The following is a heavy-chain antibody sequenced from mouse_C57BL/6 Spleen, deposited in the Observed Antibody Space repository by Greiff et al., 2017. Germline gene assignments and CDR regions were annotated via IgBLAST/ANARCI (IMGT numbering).Heavy chain of an antibody. V-gene: IGHV8-8*01. J-gene: IGHJ2*01. CDR2: TWWDDDK. CDR1: GFSLSTFGMG. CDR3: ARMTQSSSGRCFDY. Sequence: QVTLKVSGPGILQPSQTLSLTCSSSGFSLSTFGMGVGWLRQPPGKGLEWLAHTWWDDDKYYNPALKSRPPISKDTSKNQVFLKVANVDTADTAAYYGARMTQSSSGRCFDYWGQGTTLTVSA. D-gene: IGHD3-1*01.